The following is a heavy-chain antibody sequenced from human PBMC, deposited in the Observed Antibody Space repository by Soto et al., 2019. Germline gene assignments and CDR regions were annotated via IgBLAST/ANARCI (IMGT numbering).Heavy chain of an antibody. CDR3: AGRARPDFYYMDV. CDR1: GFTLSGYA. D-gene: IGHD6-6*01. V-gene: IGHV3-64*01. J-gene: IGHJ6*03. Sequence: EVQLAESGGGLAQPGGSLRLSCAASGFTLSGYAMDWVRQAPGKGLEYVSGISSNGVGTYYANPVQGRFTISRDNSKNTVYLQMGSLRPEDMAVYYCAGRARPDFYYMDVWGKGTTVTVSS. CDR2: ISSNGVGT.